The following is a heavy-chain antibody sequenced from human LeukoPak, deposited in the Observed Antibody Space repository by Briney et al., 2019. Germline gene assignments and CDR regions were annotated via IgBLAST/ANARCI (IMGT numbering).Heavy chain of an antibody. D-gene: IGHD6-6*01. CDR1: GFTFSRHW. V-gene: IGHV3-23*01. CDR2: ISGTGGST. CDR3: AKSATLQLVAPDY. J-gene: IGHJ4*02. Sequence: GGSLRLSCAASGFTFSRHWMHWVRQVPGKGLEWVLTISGTGGSTYYTDSVKGRFTISRDNSKNTLCLQMNSLGAEDMAVYYCAKSATLQLVAPDYWGQGTLVTVSS.